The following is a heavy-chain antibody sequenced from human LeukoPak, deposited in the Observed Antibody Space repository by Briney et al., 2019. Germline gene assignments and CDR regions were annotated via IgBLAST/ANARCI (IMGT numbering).Heavy chain of an antibody. J-gene: IGHJ1*01. CDR2: INPNSGGT. Sequence: ASVKVSCKASGYTFTGYYMHWVRQAPGQGLEWMGWINPNSGGTNYAQKFQGRVTMTRDTSISTAYTELGRLRSDDTAVYYCARGSDVMYYYDSSAPQHWGQGTLVTVSS. CDR3: ARGSDVMYYYDSSAPQH. V-gene: IGHV1-2*02. CDR1: GYTFTGYY. D-gene: IGHD3-22*01.